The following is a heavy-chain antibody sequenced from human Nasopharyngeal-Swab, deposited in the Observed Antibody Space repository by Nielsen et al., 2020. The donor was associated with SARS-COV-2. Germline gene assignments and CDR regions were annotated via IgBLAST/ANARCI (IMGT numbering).Heavy chain of an antibody. Sequence: WIRQPPGKGLEWVSYISSSSSTIYYADSVKGRFTISRDNAKNSLYLQMNSLRAEDTAVYYCARGGRWWATTSRANNWFDPWGRGTLVTVSS. V-gene: IGHV3-48*04. D-gene: IGHD1/OR15-1a*01. CDR3: ARGGRWWATTSRANNWFDP. J-gene: IGHJ5*02. CDR2: ISSSSSTI.